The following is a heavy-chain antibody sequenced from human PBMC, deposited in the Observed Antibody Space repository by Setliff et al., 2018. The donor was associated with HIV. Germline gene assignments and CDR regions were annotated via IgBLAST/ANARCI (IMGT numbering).Heavy chain of an antibody. V-gene: IGHV4-4*07. Sequence: SETLSLTCTVSGGSVSNYYWTWIRQSAGKGLEWIGHINTSGSTKYNPSLKSRLTMSVDSSGNQFSLTLTSVTAADTAVYYCARDPNTGWCYHDFWGPGALVTVSS. CDR2: INTSGST. CDR1: GGSVSNYY. J-gene: IGHJ4*02. D-gene: IGHD2-21*01. CDR3: ARDPNTGWCYHDF.